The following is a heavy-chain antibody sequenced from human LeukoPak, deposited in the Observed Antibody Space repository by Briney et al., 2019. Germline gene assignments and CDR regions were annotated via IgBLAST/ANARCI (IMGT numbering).Heavy chain of an antibody. CDR1: GFTFSSYG. D-gene: IGHD5-24*01. CDR2: IRYDGGNK. CDR3: AREFGHNRWYFDY. V-gene: IGHV3-30*02. Sequence: PGGSLRLSCEASGFTFSSYGMHWVRQAPGKGLEWVAFIRYDGGNKYYADSVKGRFTISRDNSKNTLYLQMNSLRAEDTAKYYCAREFGHNRWYFDYWGQGALVTVSS. J-gene: IGHJ4*02.